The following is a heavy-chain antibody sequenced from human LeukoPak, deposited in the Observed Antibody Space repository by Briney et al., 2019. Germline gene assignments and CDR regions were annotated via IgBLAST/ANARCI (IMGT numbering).Heavy chain of an antibody. Sequence: SETLSLTCTVSGGSISSSSYYWGWIRQPPGKGLEWIGSIYYSGSTYYNPSLKSRVTISVDTSKNQFSLKLSSVTAADTAVYYCARAPNYYDSSGYLDWGQGTLVTVSS. J-gene: IGHJ4*02. CDR1: GGSISSSSYY. V-gene: IGHV4-39*07. CDR2: IYYSGST. CDR3: ARAPNYYDSSGYLD. D-gene: IGHD3-22*01.